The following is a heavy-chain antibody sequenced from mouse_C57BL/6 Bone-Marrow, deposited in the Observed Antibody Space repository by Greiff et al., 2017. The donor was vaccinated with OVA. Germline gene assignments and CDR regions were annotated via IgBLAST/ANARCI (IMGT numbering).Heavy chain of an antibody. J-gene: IGHJ4*01. Sequence: VQLQQPGAELVRPGSSVKLSCKASGYTFTSYWMDWVKQRPGQGLEWIGNIYPSDSDTHYNQKFKDKATLPVDKSSSTAYLQLSSLTSEDSAVYYCARERETAQAKGVPMDYWGQGTSVTVSA. CDR2: IYPSDSDT. V-gene: IGHV1-61*01. D-gene: IGHD3-2*02. CDR1: GYTFTSYW. CDR3: ARERETAQAKGVPMDY.